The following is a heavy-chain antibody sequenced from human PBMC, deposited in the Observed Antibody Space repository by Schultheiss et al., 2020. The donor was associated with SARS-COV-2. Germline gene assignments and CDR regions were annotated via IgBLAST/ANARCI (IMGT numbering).Heavy chain of an antibody. V-gene: IGHV3-48*04. D-gene: IGHD3-10*01. Sequence: GGSLRLSCAASGFTFSSYAMSWVRQAPGKGLEWVSYISSSGSTIYYADSVKGRFTISRDNAKTSLVLQMNSLRAEDTAVYYCARVSWVRGPPGYWGQGTLVTVSS. CDR2: ISSSGSTI. J-gene: IGHJ4*02. CDR1: GFTFSSYA. CDR3: ARVSWVRGPPGY.